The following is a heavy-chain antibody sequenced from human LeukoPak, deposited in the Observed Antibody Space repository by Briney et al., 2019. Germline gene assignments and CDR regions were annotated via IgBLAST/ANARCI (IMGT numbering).Heavy chain of an antibody. J-gene: IGHJ6*02. D-gene: IGHD3-9*01. Sequence: PSETLSLTCTVSGGSISSSSYYWGWIRQPPGKGLEWIGSIYYSGSTYYNPSLKSRVTISVDTSKHQFSLKLSSVTAADTAVYYCARVITIPQGLVDVWGQGTTVTVSS. CDR1: GGSISSSSYY. CDR3: ARVITIPQGLVDV. CDR2: IYYSGST. V-gene: IGHV4-39*01.